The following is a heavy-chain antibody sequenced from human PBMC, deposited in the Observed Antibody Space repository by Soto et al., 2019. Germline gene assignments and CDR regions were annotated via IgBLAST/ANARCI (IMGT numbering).Heavy chain of an antibody. CDR3: ARVAPGEAEYYDFWSASYYYYYMDV. D-gene: IGHD3-3*01. CDR1: GYTFTSYG. V-gene: IGHV1-18*01. CDR2: ISAYNGNT. J-gene: IGHJ6*03. Sequence: GASVKVSCKASGYTFTSYGISWVRQAPGQGLEWMGWISAYNGNTNYEQKLQGKVTMTTDTSTSTAFMELRSLRSDDTAVYYCARVAPGEAEYYDFWSASYYYYYMDVWGKGTTVTVSS.